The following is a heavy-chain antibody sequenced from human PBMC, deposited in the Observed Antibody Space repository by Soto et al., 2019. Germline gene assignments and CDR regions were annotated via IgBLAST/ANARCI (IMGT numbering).Heavy chain of an antibody. CDR2: ISSSGSTI. CDR3: ARDPRYSSSFTGIGWFDP. Sequence: LRLSCAASGFTFSSYEMNWVRQAPGKGLEWVSYISSSGSTIYYADSVKGRFTISRDNAKNSLYLQMNSLRAEDTAVYYCARDPRYSSSFTGIGWFDPWGQGTLVTVSS. V-gene: IGHV3-48*03. CDR1: GFTFSSYE. D-gene: IGHD6-13*01. J-gene: IGHJ5*02.